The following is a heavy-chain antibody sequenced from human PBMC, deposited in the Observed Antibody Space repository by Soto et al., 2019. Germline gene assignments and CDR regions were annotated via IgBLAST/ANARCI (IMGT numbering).Heavy chain of an antibody. J-gene: IGHJ4*02. CDR2: ISYDGSNQ. D-gene: IGHD6-6*01. V-gene: IGHV3-30-3*01. CDR1: EFSFGGYA. Sequence: QVRLVEAGGGVLQPGRSLRLSCTASEFSFGGYAMHWVRQAPGKGLEWVAVISYDGSNQFYPDSVRGRFTISRDNFKDTLYLQMNSLSPDDTAVYYCARGRGLAARPQYLDFWGQGTPVTVSS. CDR3: ARGRGLAARPQYLDF.